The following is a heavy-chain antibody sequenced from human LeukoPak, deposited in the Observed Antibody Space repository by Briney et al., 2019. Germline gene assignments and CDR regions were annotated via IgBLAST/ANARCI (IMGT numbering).Heavy chain of an antibody. CDR1: GFTFSSYW. CDR3: VRGYDFWSGSPLDV. J-gene: IGHJ6*04. CDR2: ISTDGGRT. D-gene: IGHD3-3*01. V-gene: IGHV3-74*01. Sequence: GGSLRLSCAASGFTFSSYWMHWVRQAPGKGLVCVSRISTDGGRTNYADSVKGRFTISRDNAKNTLYLQMKSLSADDTAVYYCVRGYDFWSGSPLDVWGKGTTVTVSS.